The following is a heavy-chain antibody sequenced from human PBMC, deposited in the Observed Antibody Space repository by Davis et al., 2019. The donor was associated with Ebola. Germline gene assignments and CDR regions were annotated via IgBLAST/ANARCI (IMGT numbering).Heavy chain of an antibody. J-gene: IGHJ5*02. CDR2: ISSSSSYI. D-gene: IGHD3-10*01. CDR3: ARAVTMVRGGTNWFDP. Sequence: GGSLRLSCAASGFTFSSYSMNWVRQAPGKGLEWASSISSSSSYIYYADSVKGRFTISRDNAKNSLYLQMNSLRAEDTAVYYCARAVTMVRGGTNWFDPWGQGTLVTVSS. CDR1: GFTFSSYS. V-gene: IGHV3-21*01.